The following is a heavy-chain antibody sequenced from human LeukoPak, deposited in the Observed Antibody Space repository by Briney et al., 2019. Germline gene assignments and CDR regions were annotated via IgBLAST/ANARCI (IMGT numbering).Heavy chain of an antibody. Sequence: PSQTLSLTCAVSLGSISSGDYSWSWIRQPPGNGLEWIGYIYHTGNTNYNPSLKSRVTISVARSKNQFSLRLSSVTAADTAVYYCARARESMATAGSYFDYWGQGTLVTVSS. J-gene: IGHJ4*02. V-gene: IGHV4-30-2*01. CDR2: IYHTGNT. CDR3: ARARESMATAGSYFDY. D-gene: IGHD6-13*01. CDR1: LGSISSGDYS.